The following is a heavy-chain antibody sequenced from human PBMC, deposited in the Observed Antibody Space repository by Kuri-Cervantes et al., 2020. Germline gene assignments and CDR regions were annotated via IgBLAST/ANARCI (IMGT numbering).Heavy chain of an antibody. D-gene: IGHD2-15*01. J-gene: IGHJ4*02. CDR2: MNPNSGNT. Sequence: ASVKVSCKASGYTFSRYDINWVRQATGQGLEWMGWMNPNSGNTGYAQKFQGRVTMTRSTSISTAYMELSSLRSEDTAVYYCARHGELLLPFDYWGQGTLVTVSS. CDR1: GYTFSRYD. V-gene: IGHV1-8*01. CDR3: ARHGELLLPFDY.